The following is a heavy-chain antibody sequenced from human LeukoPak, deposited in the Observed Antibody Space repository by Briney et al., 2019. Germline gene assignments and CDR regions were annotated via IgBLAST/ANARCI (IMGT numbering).Heavy chain of an antibody. V-gene: IGHV3-23*01. J-gene: IGHJ4*02. CDR2: ISGSGGST. D-gene: IGHD6-13*01. CDR3: AKESGYSSSWYPLYDSGGYYFDY. Sequence: GGSLRLSCAASGFTFSSYAMSWVRQAPGKGLEWVSAISGSGGSTYYADSVKGRFTISRDNSKNTLYLQMNSLRAEDTAVYYCAKESGYSSSWYPLYDSGGYYFDYWGQGTLVTVSS. CDR1: GFTFSSYA.